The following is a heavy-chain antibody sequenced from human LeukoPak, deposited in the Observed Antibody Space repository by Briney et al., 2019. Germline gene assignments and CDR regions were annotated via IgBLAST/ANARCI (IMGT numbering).Heavy chain of an antibody. CDR1: GFTFSKFN. V-gene: IGHV3-48*01. D-gene: IGHD5-24*01. CDR3: AKDRFGGRDGYNFDY. CDR2: ITSSSRTI. Sequence: GGSLRLSCAASGFTFSKFNMNWVRQAPGKGLEWLSYITSSSRTIYYADSVKGRFTISRDNAKNSLYLEMNRLRAEDAAVYYCAKDRFGGRDGYNFDYWGQGTLVTVSS. J-gene: IGHJ4*02.